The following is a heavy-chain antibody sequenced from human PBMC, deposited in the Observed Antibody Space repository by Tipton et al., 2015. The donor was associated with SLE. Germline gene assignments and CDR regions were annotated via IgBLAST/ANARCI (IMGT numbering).Heavy chain of an antibody. D-gene: IGHD6-6*01. Sequence: SLRLSCAGSGFTVSNNYMTWVRQAPGKGLEWVSVIYSGGMRNYADSVKGRFTISRDNSKNTLYLQMNSLRAEDTAVYYCGGSSSGYYGMDVWGQGTTVTVSS. J-gene: IGHJ6*02. V-gene: IGHV3-66*01. CDR3: GGSSSGYYGMDV. CDR1: GFTVSNNY. CDR2: IYSGGMR.